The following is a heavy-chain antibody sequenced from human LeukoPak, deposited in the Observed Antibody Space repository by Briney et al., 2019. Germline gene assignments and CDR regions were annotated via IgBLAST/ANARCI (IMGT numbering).Heavy chain of an antibody. CDR3: ARDLIHDYGDLNWFDP. CDR2: ISSSGSTI. CDR1: GFTFSDYY. D-gene: IGHD4-17*01. Sequence: GGSLRLSCAASGFTFSDYYMSWIRQAPGKGLEGVSYISSSGSTIYYADSVKGRFTISRDNAKNSLYLQMNSLRAEDTAVYYCARDLIHDYGDLNWFDPWGQGTLVTVSS. J-gene: IGHJ5*02. V-gene: IGHV3-11*01.